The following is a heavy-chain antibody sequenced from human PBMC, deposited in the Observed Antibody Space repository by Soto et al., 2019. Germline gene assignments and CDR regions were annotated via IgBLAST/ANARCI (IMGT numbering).Heavy chain of an antibody. CDR3: AGALVNYYYYGMDV. D-gene: IGHD2-8*02. CDR1: GFTVSSNY. Sequence: EVQLVESGGGLIQPGGSLRLSCAASGFTVSSNYMSWVRQAPGKGLEWVSVIYSGGSTYYADSVKGRFTISRDNSNNTLHLQIISWRAADTAVDYCAGALVNYYYYGMDVWGQGTTVTVSS. J-gene: IGHJ6*02. CDR2: IYSGGST. V-gene: IGHV3-53*01.